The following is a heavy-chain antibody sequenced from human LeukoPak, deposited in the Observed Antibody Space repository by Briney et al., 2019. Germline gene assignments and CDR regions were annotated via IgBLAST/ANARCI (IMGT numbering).Heavy chain of an antibody. D-gene: IGHD3-16*02. CDR1: GFTFSSYS. CDR2: ISSSSSTI. V-gene: IGHV3-48*01. CDR3: ARDSYYDYVWGSYRYMTDAFDI. Sequence: PGGSLRLSCAASGFTFSSYSMNWVRQAPGKGLEWVSYISSSSSTIYYADSVKGRFTISRDNAKNSLCLQMNSLRAEDTAVYYCARDSYYDYVWGSYRYMTDAFDIWGQGTMVTVSS. J-gene: IGHJ3*02.